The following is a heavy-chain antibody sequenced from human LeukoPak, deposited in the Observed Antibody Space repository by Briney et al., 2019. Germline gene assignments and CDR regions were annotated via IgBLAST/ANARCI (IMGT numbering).Heavy chain of an antibody. V-gene: IGHV4-59*01. D-gene: IGHD6-19*01. Sequence: AETLSLTCTVSGGPLSSYYWLWIRHPPGKGLEGIGYIYYSGSTNYNPSLKSRVTISVDTSKNQFSLRLSSVTAADTAVYYCAKTYSSGLYYGMDVWGQGTTVTVSS. CDR3: AKTYSSGLYYGMDV. J-gene: IGHJ6*02. CDR1: GGPLSSYY. CDR2: IYYSGST.